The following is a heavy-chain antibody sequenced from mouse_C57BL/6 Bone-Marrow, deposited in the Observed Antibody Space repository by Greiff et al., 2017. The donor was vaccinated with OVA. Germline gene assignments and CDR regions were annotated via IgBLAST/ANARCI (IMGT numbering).Heavy chain of an antibody. D-gene: IGHD2-1*01. CDR2: IDPETGGT. CDR1: GYTFTDYE. Sequence: QVQLKQSGAELVRPGASVTLSCKASGYTFTDYEMHWVKQTPVHGLEWIGAIDPETGGTAYNQKFKGKAILTADKSSSTAYMALRSLTSEDSAVYYCTREVLYYAYGGWFAYWGQGTLVTVSA. CDR3: TREVLYYAYGGWFAY. V-gene: IGHV1-15*01. J-gene: IGHJ3*01.